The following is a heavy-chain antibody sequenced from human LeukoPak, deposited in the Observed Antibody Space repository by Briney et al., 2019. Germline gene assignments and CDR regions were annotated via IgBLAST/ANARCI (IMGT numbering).Heavy chain of an antibody. CDR3: ARAIAVAGTGGY. J-gene: IGHJ4*02. Sequence: ASVKVSCKASGYTFTSYGIIWVRQAPGQGLEWMGWISAYNGNTNYAQKLQGRVTMTTDTSTSTAYMELRSLRSDDTAVYYCARAIAVAGTGGYWGQGTLVTVSS. D-gene: IGHD6-19*01. CDR1: GYTFTSYG. V-gene: IGHV1-18*01. CDR2: ISAYNGNT.